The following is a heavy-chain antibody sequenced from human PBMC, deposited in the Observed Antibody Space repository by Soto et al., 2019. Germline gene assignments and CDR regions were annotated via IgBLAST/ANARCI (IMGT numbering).Heavy chain of an antibody. CDR3: AKDDSTVVTRGPFDY. V-gene: IGHV3-23*01. CDR2: ISCSGSNK. CDR1: GFTFSSYA. Sequence: GGSLRLSCAASGFTFSSYAMSWVRQAPGKGLEWVSAISCSGSNKYYADSVKGRFTISRDNSKNTLYLQMNSLRAEDTAVYYCAKDDSTVVTRGPFDYWGQGTLVTVSS. D-gene: IGHD4-17*01. J-gene: IGHJ4*02.